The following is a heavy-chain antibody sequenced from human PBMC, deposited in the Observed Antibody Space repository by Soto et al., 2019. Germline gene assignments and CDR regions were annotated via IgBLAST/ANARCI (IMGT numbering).Heavy chain of an antibody. J-gene: IGHJ6*02. Sequence: SGGSLRLSCAASGFTFGSYAMSWVRQAPGKGLEWVSAISGSGGSTYYADSVKGRFTISRDNSKNTLYLQMNSLRAEDTAVYYCAKRSGSGIYYYGMDVWGQGTTVTVSS. CDR2: ISGSGGST. CDR1: GFTFGSYA. CDR3: AKRSGSGIYYYGMDV. V-gene: IGHV3-23*01. D-gene: IGHD3-10*01.